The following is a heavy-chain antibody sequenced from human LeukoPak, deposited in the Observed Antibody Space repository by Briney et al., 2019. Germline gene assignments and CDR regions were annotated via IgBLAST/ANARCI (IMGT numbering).Heavy chain of an antibody. V-gene: IGHV3-23*01. Sequence: GGSLRLSCAASGFTFSSYAMSWVRQAPGKGLEWVSAISGSGGSTYYADSVKGRFTISRDNSKNTLYLQMNSLRAEDTAVYYCAKEGLRRDIVVVVAAGFDYWGQGTLVTVSS. CDR1: GFTFSSYA. CDR2: ISGSGGST. D-gene: IGHD2-15*01. CDR3: AKEGLRRDIVVVVAAGFDY. J-gene: IGHJ4*02.